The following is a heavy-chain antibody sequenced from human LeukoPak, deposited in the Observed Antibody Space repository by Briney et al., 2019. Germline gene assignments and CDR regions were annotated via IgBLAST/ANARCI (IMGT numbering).Heavy chain of an antibody. V-gene: IGHV3-53*01. CDR1: GFTVSSNY. Sequence: GGSLRLSCAASGFTVSSNYMSWVRQAPGKGLEWVSVIYSGGSTYYADSVKGRFTISRDNSKNTPYLQMNSLRAEDTAVYYCARGAYDILTGYYNPNYFDYWGQGTLVTVSS. J-gene: IGHJ4*02. D-gene: IGHD3-9*01. CDR2: IYSGGST. CDR3: ARGAYDILTGYYNPNYFDY.